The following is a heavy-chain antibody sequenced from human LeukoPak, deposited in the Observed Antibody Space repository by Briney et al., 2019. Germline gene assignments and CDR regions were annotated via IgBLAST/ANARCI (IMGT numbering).Heavy chain of an antibody. J-gene: IGHJ4*02. V-gene: IGHV3-48*01. Sequence: GGSLRLSCAASGFTFSSYGMNWVRQAPGKGLEWLSYLSNTGNIHYAQSVKGRFTISRDNAKNSLYLQMDGLRAEDTAVYYCARRGDTLGIGDHWGQGILVTVAS. CDR2: LSNTGNI. D-gene: IGHD7-27*01. CDR1: GFTFSSYG. CDR3: ARRGDTLGIGDH.